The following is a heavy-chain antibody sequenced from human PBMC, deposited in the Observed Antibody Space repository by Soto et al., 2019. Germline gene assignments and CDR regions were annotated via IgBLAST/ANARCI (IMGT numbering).Heavy chain of an antibody. CDR2: IRSKAYGETT. Sequence: GGSLRLSCTTSGFTFGDYAMSWFRQAPGKGLEWVGFIRSKAYGETTEYAASVKGRFTFSRDDSKNIAYLQMNSLKTEDTAVYYCTRGREWELLLSHYWGQGTLVTVS. J-gene: IGHJ4*02. CDR3: TRGREWELLLSHY. V-gene: IGHV3-49*03. D-gene: IGHD1-26*01. CDR1: GFTFGDYA.